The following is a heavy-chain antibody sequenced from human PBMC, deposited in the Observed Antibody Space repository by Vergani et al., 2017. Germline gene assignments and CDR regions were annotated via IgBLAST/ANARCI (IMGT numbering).Heavy chain of an antibody. V-gene: IGHV3-33*01. CDR3: ARFYSSGWYWFDP. Sequence: QVQLVESGGGVVQPERSLRLSCAASGFTFSSYGMHWVRQAPGKGLEWVAVIWYDGSNKYYADSVKGRFTISRDNSKNTLYLQMNSLRAEDTAVYYCARFYSSGWYWFDPWGQGTLVTVSS. J-gene: IGHJ5*02. CDR1: GFTFSSYG. CDR2: IWYDGSNK. D-gene: IGHD6-19*01.